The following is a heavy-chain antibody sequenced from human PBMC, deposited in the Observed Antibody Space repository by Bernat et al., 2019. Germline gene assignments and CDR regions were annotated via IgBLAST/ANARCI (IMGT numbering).Heavy chain of an antibody. CDR1: GFTFSDYY. CDR3: ARRGMAAAGTGAHWYFDL. D-gene: IGHD6-13*01. Sequence: QVQLVESGGGLVKPGGSLRLSCAASGFTFSDYYMSWIRQAPGKGLEWVSYISSSNSYTNYADSVKGRFTISRDNAKNSLYLQMNSLRAEDTAVFYCARRGMAAAGTGAHWYFDLWGRGTLVTVSS. J-gene: IGHJ2*01. V-gene: IGHV3-11*05. CDR2: ISSSNSYT.